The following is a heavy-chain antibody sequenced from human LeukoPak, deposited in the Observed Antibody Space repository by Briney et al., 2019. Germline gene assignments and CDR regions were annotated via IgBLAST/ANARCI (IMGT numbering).Heavy chain of an antibody. J-gene: IGHJ4*02. CDR3: AREWFSGYDSSILYHYYYFDY. D-gene: IGHD3-22*01. V-gene: IGHV4-34*01. Sequence: SETLSLTCAVYGGSFSGYYWSWIRQPPGKGLEWIGEINHSGSTNYNPSLKSRVTISVDTSKNQFSLKLSSVTAADTAVYYCAREWFSGYDSSILYHYYYFDYWGQGTLVTVSS. CDR2: INHSGST. CDR1: GGSFSGYY.